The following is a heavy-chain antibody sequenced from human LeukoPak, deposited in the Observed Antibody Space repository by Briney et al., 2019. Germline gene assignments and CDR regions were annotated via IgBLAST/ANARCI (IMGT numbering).Heavy chain of an antibody. Sequence: GASVKVSCKASGYTFTSYGISWVRQAPGQGLEWMGWISAYNGNTNYAQKLQGRVTMTTDTSTSTAYMELRSLRSEDTAVYYCARARENYDFWSTNYYYYYMDVWGKGTTVTVSS. J-gene: IGHJ6*03. V-gene: IGHV1-18*01. CDR2: ISAYNGNT. CDR1: GYTFTSYG. CDR3: ARARENYDFWSTNYYYYYMDV. D-gene: IGHD3-3*01.